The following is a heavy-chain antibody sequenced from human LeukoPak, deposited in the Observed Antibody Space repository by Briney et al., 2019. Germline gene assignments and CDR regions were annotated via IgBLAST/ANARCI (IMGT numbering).Heavy chain of an antibody. Sequence: GASVKVSCKASGYTFTSYAMHWVRQAPGQRLEWMGWINTGNGDTKYSQKFQGRVTITRDTAASTACMELSSLRSEDTAVYYCARAWGTSVTTFDYWGQGTLVTVSS. D-gene: IGHD4-17*01. V-gene: IGHV1-3*04. J-gene: IGHJ4*02. CDR1: GYTFTSYA. CDR2: INTGNGDT. CDR3: ARAWGTSVTTFDY.